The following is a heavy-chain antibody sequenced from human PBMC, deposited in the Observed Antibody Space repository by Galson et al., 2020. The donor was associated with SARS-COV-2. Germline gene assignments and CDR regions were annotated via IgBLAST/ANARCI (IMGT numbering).Heavy chain of an antibody. CDR1: GDSISRSNW. D-gene: IGHD3-9*01. Sequence: SETLSLTCAVSGDSISRSNWWSWVRQPPGKGLEWIGEINHSGSTNYNPSLKSRVIISVDNLKNQFSLKLNSVTAADTAVYYCARDHGVYCISIGCYNRAEYFNQWGQGTLVTVSS. CDR3: ARDHGVYCISIGCYNRAEYFNQ. V-gene: IGHV4-4*02. J-gene: IGHJ1*01. CDR2: INHSGST.